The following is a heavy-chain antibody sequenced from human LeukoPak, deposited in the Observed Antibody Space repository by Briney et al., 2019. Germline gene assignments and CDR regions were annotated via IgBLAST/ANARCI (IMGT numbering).Heavy chain of an antibody. D-gene: IGHD2-15*01. CDR1: GFTFSSYA. J-gene: IGHJ4*02. CDR3: AKDKLGYCSGGSCPLPSFDY. CDR2: ISGSGGSA. Sequence: QPGGSLRLSCAASGFTFSSYAMSWVRQAPGKGLEWVSAISGSGGSAYYADSVKGRFTISRDNSKNTLYLQMNSLRAEDTAVYYCAKDKLGYCSGGSCPLPSFDYWGQGTLVTVSS. V-gene: IGHV3-23*01.